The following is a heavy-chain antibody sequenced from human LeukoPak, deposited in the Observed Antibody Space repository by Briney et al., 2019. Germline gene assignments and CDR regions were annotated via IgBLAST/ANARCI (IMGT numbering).Heavy chain of an antibody. D-gene: IGHD5-18*01. CDR3: ARGHSHGFDFDS. V-gene: IGHV4-61*01. CDR1: GVSINTCCYY. Sequence: PSETLPLTCDVSGVSINTCCYYWTWIRQPPGKGLEWIGYKYYSGSTRYNSSLRSRLTISLDSSKNQFSLRLTSVTAADTAVYYCARGHSHGFDFDSWGPGTLVIVSS. CDR2: KYYSGST. J-gene: IGHJ4*02.